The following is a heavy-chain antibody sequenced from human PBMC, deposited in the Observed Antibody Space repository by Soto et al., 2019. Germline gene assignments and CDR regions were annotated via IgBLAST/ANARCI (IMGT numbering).Heavy chain of an antibody. J-gene: IGHJ4*02. CDR3: AKDAVYSSLSPVDY. Sequence: VQLQQWGAGLLKPSETLSLTCAVYGGSFSGYYWSWVRQAPGKGLEWVSAISGSGGSTYYADSVKGRFTISRDNSKNTLYLQMNSLRAEDTAVYYCAKDAVYSSLSPVDYWGQGTLVTVSS. V-gene: IGHV3-23*01. CDR1: GGSFSGYY. CDR2: ISGSGGST. D-gene: IGHD6-6*01.